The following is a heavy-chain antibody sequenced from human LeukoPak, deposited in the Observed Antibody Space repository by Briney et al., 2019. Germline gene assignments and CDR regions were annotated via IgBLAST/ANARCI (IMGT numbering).Heavy chain of an antibody. Sequence: GGTLRLSCAASGFTFSSYEMNWVRQAPGKGLEWVSYISSSGSTIYYADSVKGRFTISRDNAKNSLYLQMNSLRAEDTAVYYCARDLIAAAGELGSSGGQGTLVTVSS. D-gene: IGHD6-13*01. J-gene: IGHJ4*02. CDR2: ISSSGSTI. CDR3: ARDLIAAAGELGSS. CDR1: GFTFSSYE. V-gene: IGHV3-48*03.